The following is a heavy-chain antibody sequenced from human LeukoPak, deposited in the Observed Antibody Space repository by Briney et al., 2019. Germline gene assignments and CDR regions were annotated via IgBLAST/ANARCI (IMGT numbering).Heavy chain of an antibody. D-gene: IGHD5-12*01. CDR3: ASEDLMVATYFDY. CDR2: IYTSGST. CDR1: GGSINSYY. J-gene: IGHJ4*02. Sequence: SETLSLTCTVSGGSINSYYWSWIRQPAGKGLEWIGRIYTSGSTNYNPSLKSRVTISVDTSKNQFSLKLSSVTAADTAVYYCASEDLMVATYFDYWGQGTLVTVSS. V-gene: IGHV4-4*07.